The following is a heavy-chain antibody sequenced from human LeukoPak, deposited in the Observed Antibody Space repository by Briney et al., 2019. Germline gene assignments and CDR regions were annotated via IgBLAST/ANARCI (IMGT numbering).Heavy chain of an antibody. CDR3: ARPRGTEYHGMDV. J-gene: IGHJ6*02. CDR1: GFTFNTYN. CDR2: ISSSDYI. V-gene: IGHV3-21*01. D-gene: IGHD2-15*01. Sequence: GGSLRLSCAASGFTFNTYNMNWVRQAPGKGLEWVSSISSSDYIYYADSVKGRFTISRDIPKNSLYLQMNSLRAGDTAVYYCARPRGTEYHGMDVWGQGTTVTVSS.